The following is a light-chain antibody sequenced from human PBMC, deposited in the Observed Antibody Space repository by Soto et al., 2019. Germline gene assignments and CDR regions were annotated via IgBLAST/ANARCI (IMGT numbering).Light chain of an antibody. CDR1: SSDVGGYNY. CDR3: SSYTSSNTLHVL. V-gene: IGLV2-14*01. J-gene: IGLJ2*01. Sequence: HSALTQPASVSGSPGQSITISCTGTSSDVGGYNYVSWYQQHPGKAPKLMIYDVSNRPSGVSNRFSGSKSGNTASLTISGLQAEDEADYYCSSYTSSNTLHVLFGGGTKVTVL. CDR2: DVS.